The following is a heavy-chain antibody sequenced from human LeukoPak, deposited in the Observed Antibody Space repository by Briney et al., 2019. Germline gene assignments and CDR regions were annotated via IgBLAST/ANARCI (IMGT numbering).Heavy chain of an antibody. D-gene: IGHD6-6*01. J-gene: IGHJ4*02. CDR2: NASTST. Sequence: SQTLSLTCTVSGDSISNHTSYWTWIRQPAGKGLEWIGRNASTSTSYNPSLKSRVTISVDTSKNQFSLKLSSVTAADTAVYYCARVGEYSSSSAFDYWGQGTLVTVSS. V-gene: IGHV4-61*02. CDR3: ARVGEYSSSSAFDY. CDR1: GDSISNHTSY.